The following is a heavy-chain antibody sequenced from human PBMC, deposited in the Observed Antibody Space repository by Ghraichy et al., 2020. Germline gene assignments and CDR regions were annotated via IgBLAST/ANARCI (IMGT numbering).Heavy chain of an antibody. Sequence: GESLNISCAASGFTFSSYWMTWVRQATGKGLEWVSAIGTAGDTFYAGSVKGRFTISRENGKSSLYLQMNSLRAGDTAVYYCAKEGGCSSTNCYDGMDVWGQGTTVTVSS. CDR3: AKEGGCSSTNCYDGMDV. V-gene: IGHV3-13*01. CDR2: IGTAGDT. CDR1: GFTFSSYW. D-gene: IGHD2-2*01. J-gene: IGHJ6*02.